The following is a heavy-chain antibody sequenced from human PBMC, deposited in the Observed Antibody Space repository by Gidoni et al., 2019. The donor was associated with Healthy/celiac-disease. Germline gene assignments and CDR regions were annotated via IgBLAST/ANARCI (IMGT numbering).Heavy chain of an antibody. D-gene: IGHD6-13*01. CDR3: AKTNSRREGSSWYNY. CDR2: ISGSGGST. Sequence: EVQLLASGGGLVQPGGSLRLSCAASVFTFSRYAMRWVRQAPGKGLEWVSAISGSGGSTYYADSVRGRFTISRDNSKNTLYLQMNSLRAEDTAVYYCAKTNSRREGSSWYNYWGQGTLVTVSS. V-gene: IGHV3-23*01. J-gene: IGHJ4*02. CDR1: VFTFSRYA.